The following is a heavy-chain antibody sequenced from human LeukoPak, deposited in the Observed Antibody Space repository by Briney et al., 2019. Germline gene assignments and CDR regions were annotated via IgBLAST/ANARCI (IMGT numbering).Heavy chain of an antibody. V-gene: IGHV3-7*01. CDR3: ARDNSGFDQ. D-gene: IGHD6-19*01. CDR2: IKQDGSLN. J-gene: IGHJ4*02. Sequence: GGALRLSCAASGFTFSTYWMTWVRQAPGKGLEWVADIKQDGSLNFYVDSVKGRFTISRDNAKNSLYLQMNGLRAEDTAVYYCARDNSGFDQWGQGTLVTVSS. CDR1: GFTFSTYW.